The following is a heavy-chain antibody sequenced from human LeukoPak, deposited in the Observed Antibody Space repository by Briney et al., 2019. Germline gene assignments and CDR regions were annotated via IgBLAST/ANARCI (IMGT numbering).Heavy chain of an antibody. V-gene: IGHV3-23*01. D-gene: IGHD6-13*01. Sequence: PGGSLRLSCAASGFTFSSYAMSWVRQAPGKGLEWVSIISGSGYSTYYADSVKGRFTISRDNSKNTLFLQMNSLRAEDTAVYYCAKATCSSSWNLYFDYWGQGTLVTVSS. CDR1: GFTFSSYA. CDR2: ISGSGYST. CDR3: AKATCSSSWNLYFDY. J-gene: IGHJ4*02.